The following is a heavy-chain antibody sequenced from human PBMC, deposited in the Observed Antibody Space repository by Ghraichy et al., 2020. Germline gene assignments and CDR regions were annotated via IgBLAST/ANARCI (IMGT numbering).Heavy chain of an antibody. V-gene: IGHV3-23*01. CDR1: GFTFSSYA. CDR2: ISGSGGST. Sequence: SLNISCAASGFTFSSYAMSWVRQAPGKGLEWVSAISGSGGSTYYADSVKGRFTISRDNSKNTLYLQMNSLRAEDTAVYYCAKVYAMELWFGEPYDYWGQGTLVTVSS. D-gene: IGHD3-10*01. J-gene: IGHJ4*02. CDR3: AKVYAMELWFGEPYDY.